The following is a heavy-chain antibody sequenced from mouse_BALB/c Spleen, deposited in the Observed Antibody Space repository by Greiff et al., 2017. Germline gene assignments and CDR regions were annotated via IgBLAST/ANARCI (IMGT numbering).Heavy chain of an antibody. J-gene: IGHJ2*01. CDR1: GFTFTDYY. D-gene: IGHD2-5*01. V-gene: IGHV7-3*02. CDR2: IRNKANGYTT. Sequence: EVKLMESGGGLVQPGGSLRLSCATSGFTFTDYYMSWVRQPPGKALEWLGFIRNKANGYTTEYSASVKGRFTISRDNSQSILYLQMNTLRAEDSATYYCARDSSNYAMDYWGQGTTLTVSS. CDR3: ARDSSNYAMDY.